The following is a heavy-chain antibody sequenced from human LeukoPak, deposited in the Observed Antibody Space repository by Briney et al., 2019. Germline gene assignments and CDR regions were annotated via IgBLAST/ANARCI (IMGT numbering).Heavy chain of an antibody. CDR2: IKRKSDGGTT. CDR1: GFTFDDYG. Sequence: PGGSLRLSCAASGFTFDDYGMSWVRQAPGKGLEWVGRIKRKSDGGTTDYAAPVKSRFTISRDDSKNTLYLQMNSLKSEDTAVYYCTTELDIRPNHYWGQGTLVTVSS. CDR3: TTELDIRPNHY. D-gene: IGHD3-22*01. V-gene: IGHV3-15*01. J-gene: IGHJ4*02.